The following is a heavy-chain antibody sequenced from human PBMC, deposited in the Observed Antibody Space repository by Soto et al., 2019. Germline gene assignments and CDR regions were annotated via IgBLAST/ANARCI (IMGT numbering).Heavy chain of an antibody. V-gene: IGHV1-69*13. D-gene: IGHD5-18*01. CDR1: GGTFYTYT. CDR3: ARIPRYSFPTSDDLDS. Sequence: SVKVSCKASGGTFYTYTFSWVRQAPGQGLEWMGGITPIYPTTNYAEKFQGRLTVTADGSTNTAYMELNSLTSEDTAVYYCARIPRYSFPTSDDLDSWGQGTLVTVSS. CDR2: ITPIYPTT. J-gene: IGHJ4*02.